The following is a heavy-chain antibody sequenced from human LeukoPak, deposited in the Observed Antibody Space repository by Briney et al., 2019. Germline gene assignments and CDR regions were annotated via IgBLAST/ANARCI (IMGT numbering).Heavy chain of an antibody. Sequence: GALRLSCAASGFTFSSYSMNWVRQAPGKGLEWVSSISSSSSYVYYADSVKGRFTISRDNAKNSLYLQMNSLRAEDTAVYYCARGGVVAASKVDYWGQGTLVTVSS. J-gene: IGHJ4*02. CDR1: GFTFSSYS. V-gene: IGHV3-21*01. CDR3: ARGGVVAASKVDY. D-gene: IGHD2-15*01. CDR2: ISSSSSYV.